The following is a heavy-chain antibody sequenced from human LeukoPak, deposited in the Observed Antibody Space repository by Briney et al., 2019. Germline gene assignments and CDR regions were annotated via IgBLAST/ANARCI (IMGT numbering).Heavy chain of an antibody. V-gene: IGHV3-21*01. Sequence: GGSLRFSCAASGFTFSTYSMNWVRQAPGKGLEWVSTISGSSRYIYFADSVRGRFTISRDNAKNSLYLQMNSLRAEDTAVYYCARRVNYGDYGNDYWGQGTLVTVSS. D-gene: IGHD4-17*01. CDR2: ISGSSRYI. J-gene: IGHJ4*02. CDR3: ARRVNYGDYGNDY. CDR1: GFTFSTYS.